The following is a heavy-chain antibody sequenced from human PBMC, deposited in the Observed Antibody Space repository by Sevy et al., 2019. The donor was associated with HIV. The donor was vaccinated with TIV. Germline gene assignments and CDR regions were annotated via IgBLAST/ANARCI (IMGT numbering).Heavy chain of an antibody. J-gene: IGHJ4*02. CDR1: GGSITSKNYF. CDR2: IYYSGST. CDR3: ARHSFKHGYRPHYFDY. D-gene: IGHD5-18*01. Sequence: ETLSLTCSVSGGSITSKNYFWAWIRQSPGKGLEWIGSIYYSGSTYHSPSLQSRVGISVDTSRRHFSLKLSSVTATDTAVYYCARHSFKHGYRPHYFDYWSQGTLVTVSS. V-gene: IGHV4-39*01.